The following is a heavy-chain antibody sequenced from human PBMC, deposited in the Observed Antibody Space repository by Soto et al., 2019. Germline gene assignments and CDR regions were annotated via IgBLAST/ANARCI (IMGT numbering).Heavy chain of an antibody. J-gene: IGHJ3*02. CDR1: GLTFDDYA. Sequence: VQLVESGGGLLPPGRSLRLSCAASGLTFDDYAMHWVRQAPGKGLAWVSGINWNSRIIVYADSVKGRFSISRDNAKKSLYLQMNSLRADDTALYYCAKDMGATGTQGPVAFDIWGQGTMVTVSS. V-gene: IGHV3-9*01. D-gene: IGHD1-1*01. CDR3: AKDMGATGTQGPVAFDI. CDR2: INWNSRII.